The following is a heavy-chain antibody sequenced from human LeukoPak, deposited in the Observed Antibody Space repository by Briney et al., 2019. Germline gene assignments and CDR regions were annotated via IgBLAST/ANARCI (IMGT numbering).Heavy chain of an antibody. J-gene: IGHJ3*02. CDR2: IRSKAKSYAT. Sequence: GGSLRLSCAASGFTFSDSAVHWVRQASGKGLEWVGRIRSKAKSYATAYAASVKGKFTISRDDSKTTAYLQMNSLKTEDTAVYYCTHYYDDSGYYGAFDSWGQGTTVTVSS. D-gene: IGHD3-22*01. CDR1: GFTFSDSA. V-gene: IGHV3-73*01. CDR3: THYYDDSGYYGAFDS.